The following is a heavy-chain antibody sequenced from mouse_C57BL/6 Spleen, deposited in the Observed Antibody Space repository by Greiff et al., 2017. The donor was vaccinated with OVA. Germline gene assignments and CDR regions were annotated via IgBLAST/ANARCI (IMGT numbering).Heavy chain of an antibody. CDR2: IRSKSNNYAT. D-gene: IGHD2-2*01. CDR3: VRLGGYGPFAY. Sequence: EVKLMESGGGLVQPKGSLKLSCAASGFSFNTYAMNWVRQAPGKGLEWVARIRSKSNNYATYYADSVKDRFTISRDDSESMLYLQMNNLKTEDTAMDCDVRLGGYGPFAYWGQGTLVTVSA. V-gene: IGHV10-1*01. J-gene: IGHJ3*01. CDR1: GFSFNTYA.